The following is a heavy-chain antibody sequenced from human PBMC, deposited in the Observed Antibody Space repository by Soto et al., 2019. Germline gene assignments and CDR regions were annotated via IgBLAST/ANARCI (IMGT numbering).Heavy chain of an antibody. J-gene: IGHJ3*01. CDR1: GGSLITCGYS. CDR3: ARPFYDWGGGCAS. CDR2: IYHSGST. V-gene: IGHV4-30-2*01. D-gene: IGHD3-16*01. Sequence: QLQLQESGSGLVKPSQTLSLTCAVSGGSLITCGYSWSWIRQPPGQGLEWIGYIYHSGSTYYNPSLTSRVAISVDRSKHQFSRKLTSVTASDPAADYCARPFYDWGGGCASWGQGTVVTVSS.